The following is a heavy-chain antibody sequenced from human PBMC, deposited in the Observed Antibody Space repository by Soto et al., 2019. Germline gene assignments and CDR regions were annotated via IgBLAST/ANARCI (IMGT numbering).Heavy chain of an antibody. J-gene: IGHJ4*02. Sequence: EVQLVESGGSLVRPGGSLRISCAASGFTLANAWMSWVRQAPGGGLEWVGRIGAKSVGDVTDYAALVKGRFTISRDDSKNTLFLQMDSLQTEDTGMYFCTTCVGGGQGTRVTVSS. V-gene: IGHV3-15*04. CDR1: GFTLANAW. D-gene: IGHD3-3*01. CDR3: TTCVG. CDR2: IGAKSVGDVT.